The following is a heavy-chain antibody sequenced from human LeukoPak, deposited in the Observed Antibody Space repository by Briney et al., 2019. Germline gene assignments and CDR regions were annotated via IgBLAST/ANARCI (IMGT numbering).Heavy chain of an antibody. Sequence: SETLSLTCTVSGGSIRSTTHYWSWIRQLPGKGLEWIGYIYHSGTTNYNPSLRSRVTISVDTSKNQFSLKLSSVTAADTAVYYCATMKAVRVNDFWSGYPDYWGQGTLVTVSS. CDR2: IYHSGTT. D-gene: IGHD3-3*01. J-gene: IGHJ4*02. V-gene: IGHV4-61*01. CDR1: GGSIRSTTHY. CDR3: ATMKAVRVNDFWSGYPDY.